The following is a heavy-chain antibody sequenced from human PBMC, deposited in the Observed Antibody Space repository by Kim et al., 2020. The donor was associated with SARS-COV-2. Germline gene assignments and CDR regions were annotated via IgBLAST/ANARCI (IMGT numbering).Heavy chain of an antibody. Sequence: ASVKVSCKASGFTLIEYYFHWVRQAPGQGLEWMGRINPNTGGTKYAQKFQGRVTMTRDTSVSTVYMELSGLRPDDTAVYYCARAVRIVGATSPEYLHFWGQGTMVIVSS. J-gene: IGHJ1*01. D-gene: IGHD1-26*01. CDR3: ARAVRIVGATSPEYLHF. CDR2: INPNTGGT. V-gene: IGHV1-2*06. CDR1: GFTLIEYY.